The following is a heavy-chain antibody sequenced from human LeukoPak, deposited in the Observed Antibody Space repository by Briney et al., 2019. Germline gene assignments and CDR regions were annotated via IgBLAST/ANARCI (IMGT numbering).Heavy chain of an antibody. J-gene: IGHJ4*02. CDR1: GGSISSGTYY. CDR2: IHYSGSA. V-gene: IGHV4-31*03. CDR3: ARENPSGYYNRPIDY. Sequence: PSETLSLTCTVSGGSISSGTYYWSWIRQHPGKGLEWIGYIHYSGSAYYNPSLKSRVTMSVDTSKNQFSLKLSSVTAADTAIYYCARENPSGYYNRPIDYWGQGTLVTVSS. D-gene: IGHD3-22*01.